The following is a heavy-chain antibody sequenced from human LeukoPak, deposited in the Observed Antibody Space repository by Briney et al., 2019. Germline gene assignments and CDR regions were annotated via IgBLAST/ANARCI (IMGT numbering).Heavy chain of an antibody. CDR1: GFPFSRYG. CDR2: IWYDGSNK. Sequence: GGSLRLSCAVSGFPFSRYGMLGVRQAPGKGLEWVAVIWYDGSNKYYADSVKGRFTISRDKAKNSLYLQMNSLRGEDTAVYYCATLPYLGSSYYYYGMDVWGQGTTVTVSS. CDR3: ATLPYLGSSYYYYGMDV. J-gene: IGHJ6*02. V-gene: IGHV3-33*01. D-gene: IGHD3-16*01.